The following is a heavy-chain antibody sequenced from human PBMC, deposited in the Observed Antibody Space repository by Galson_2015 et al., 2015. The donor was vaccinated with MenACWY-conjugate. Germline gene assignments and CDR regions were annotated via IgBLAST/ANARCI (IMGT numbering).Heavy chain of an antibody. J-gene: IGHJ6*03. D-gene: IGHD6-13*01. V-gene: IGHV3-30*18. CDR2: ISYDGSNE. Sequence: SLRLSCAASGFTFSGYDMHWVRQAPGKGLEWMAVISYDGSNESYADSVKGRFTISRDNSKNTLYLQMNSLRADDTAVYYCAKDWSVPYSTISYYFYMDVWGKGTTVTVSS. CDR3: AKDWSVPYSTISYYFYMDV. CDR1: GFTFSGYD.